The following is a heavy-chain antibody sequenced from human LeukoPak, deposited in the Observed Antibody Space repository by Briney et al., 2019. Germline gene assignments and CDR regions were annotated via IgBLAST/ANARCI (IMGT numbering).Heavy chain of an antibody. Sequence: GSLRLSCSASGFSFSDSYMSWFRLSPEKGLEWIAYITSSGTTTEYADSVKGRFTISRVNAKNSLYLQMNSLRPEDTAVYYCGRDPDYGDPYWGQGTLVTVSS. V-gene: IGHV3-11*01. CDR2: ITSSGTTT. CDR3: GRDPDYGDPY. J-gene: IGHJ4*02. D-gene: IGHD4/OR15-4a*01. CDR1: GFSFSDSY.